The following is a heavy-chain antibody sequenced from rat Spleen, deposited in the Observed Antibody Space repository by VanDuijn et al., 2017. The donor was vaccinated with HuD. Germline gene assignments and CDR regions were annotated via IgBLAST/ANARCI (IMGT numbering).Heavy chain of an antibody. J-gene: IGHJ1*01. CDR1: GFIFSNYG. CDR3: TTSTTVLYWYFDF. D-gene: IGHD1-1*01. V-gene: IGHV5-19*01. CDR2: ISASGSST. Sequence: EVELVESGGGLVQPERSMKLSCTTSGFIFSNYGMAWVRQAPTKGLEWVASISASGSSTYWRDSVKGRFTISRDNARSTLYLQMDSLGSEDTATYYCTTSTTVLYWYFDFWGPGTMVTVSS.